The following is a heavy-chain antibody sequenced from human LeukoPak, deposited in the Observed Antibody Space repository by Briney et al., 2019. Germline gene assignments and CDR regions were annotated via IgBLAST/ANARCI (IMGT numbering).Heavy chain of an antibody. J-gene: IGHJ6*02. CDR3: ARERYWWSGYLADNYYYGMDV. Sequence: ASVNVSCKASGYTFTGYYMHWVRQAPGQGLEWMGWIDPNSGGTNYAQKFQGRVTMTRDTSISTAYMELSRLRSDDTAVYYCARERYWWSGYLADNYYYGMDVWGQGTTVTVSS. V-gene: IGHV1-2*02. CDR2: IDPNSGGT. CDR1: GYTFTGYY. D-gene: IGHD3-3*01.